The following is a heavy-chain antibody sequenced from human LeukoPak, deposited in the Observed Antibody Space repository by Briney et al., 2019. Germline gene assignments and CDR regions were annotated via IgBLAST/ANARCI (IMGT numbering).Heavy chain of an antibody. V-gene: IGHV3-23*01. D-gene: IGHD2-2*01. Sequence: GGSLRLSCAAPGFTFSTYAMSWVRQAPGKGLEWVSGVTNNGGSTYYADSVEGRFTISRDNSKNTLYLQMNSLRAEDTAVYYCAKLWSSSRGAFDIWGQGTMVTVSS. CDR1: GFTFSTYA. CDR3: AKLWSSSRGAFDI. J-gene: IGHJ3*02. CDR2: VTNNGGST.